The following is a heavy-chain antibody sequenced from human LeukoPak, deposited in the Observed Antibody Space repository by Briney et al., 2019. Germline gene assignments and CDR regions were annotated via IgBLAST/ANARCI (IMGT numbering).Heavy chain of an antibody. CDR2: ISYDGSNK. V-gene: IGHV3-30-3*01. CDR1: GFTFSSYA. Sequence: GGSLRLSCAASGFTFSSYAMHWVRQAPGKGLEWVAVISYDGSNKYYADSVKGRFTISRDNSKNTLCLQMNSLRAEDTAVYYCARDPNDFWSGYHNSHYMDVWGKGTTVTVSS. J-gene: IGHJ6*03. CDR3: ARDPNDFWSGYHNSHYMDV. D-gene: IGHD3-3*01.